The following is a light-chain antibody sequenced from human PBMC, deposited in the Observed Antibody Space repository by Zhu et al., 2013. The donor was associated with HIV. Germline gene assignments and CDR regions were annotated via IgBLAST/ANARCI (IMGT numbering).Light chain of an antibody. J-gene: IGKJ1*01. CDR3: QQYGTSPTWT. CDR1: QSVDYNY. V-gene: IGKV3D-20*01. CDR2: DAS. Sequence: EIVLTQSPATLSLSPGERASLSCGASQSVDYNYLAWYQQKPGLAPRLLIYDASSRATGIPDRFSGSGSGTEFTLTISRLQAEDFAVYYCQQYGTSPTWTFGPGTKVEI.